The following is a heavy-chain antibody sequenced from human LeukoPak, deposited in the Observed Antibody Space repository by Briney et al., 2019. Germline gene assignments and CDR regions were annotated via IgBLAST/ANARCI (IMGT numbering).Heavy chain of an antibody. Sequence: GGSLRLSCAASGFTFSSYGMSWVRQAPGKGLEWVSAISGSGGSTYYADSVKGRFTISRDNSKNTLYLQMNSLRAEDTAVYYCAKDVNYYGSGSYSPWGQGTLVTVSS. D-gene: IGHD3-10*01. CDR3: AKDVNYYGSGSYSP. V-gene: IGHV3-23*01. CDR2: ISGSGGST. J-gene: IGHJ5*02. CDR1: GFTFSSYG.